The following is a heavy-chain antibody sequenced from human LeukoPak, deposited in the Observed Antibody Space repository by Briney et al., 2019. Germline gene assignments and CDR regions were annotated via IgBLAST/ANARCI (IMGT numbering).Heavy chain of an antibody. D-gene: IGHD3-22*01. Sequence: GASVKVSCKASGFTFTSSAMQWVQQARGQRLEWIGWIFVGSGNTNYAQKFQERVTVTRDMSTSTAYMELSSLRSEDTAVYYCAAEKDYYDSSGYFSDWGQGTLVTVSS. CDR3: AAEKDYYDSSGYFSD. CDR2: IFVGSGNT. V-gene: IGHV1-58*02. J-gene: IGHJ4*02. CDR1: GFTFTSSA.